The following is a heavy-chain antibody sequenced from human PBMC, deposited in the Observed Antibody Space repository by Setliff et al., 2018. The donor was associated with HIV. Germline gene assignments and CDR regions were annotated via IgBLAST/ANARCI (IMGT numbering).Heavy chain of an antibody. CDR1: GGSFSGHY. D-gene: IGHD6-13*01. CDR3: AREDKYGYSSSWYNY. V-gene: IGHV4-4*08. J-gene: IGHJ4*02. CDR2: IYSIENT. Sequence: PSETLSLTCTVYGGSFSGHYWGWVRQPPGKGLEWIGHIYSIENTNYNPSLKSRVTISVDTSKNQFSLKLRSLTAADTAVYYCAREDKYGYSSSWYNYWGQGALVTVSS.